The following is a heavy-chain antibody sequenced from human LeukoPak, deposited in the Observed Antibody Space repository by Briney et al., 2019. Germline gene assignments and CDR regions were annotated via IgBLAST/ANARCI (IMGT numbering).Heavy chain of an antibody. CDR2: IYHTGTT. J-gene: IGHJ4*02. V-gene: IGHV4-59*01. D-gene: IGHD3-22*01. Sequence: PSETLSLTCTVSGGSISTYYWSWIRQPPGKGLEWIAYIYHTGTTTYNPSLKSRVTISIGTSRNQFSLNLNSVTAADTAVYYCARGRGDSRGTSFDYWGQGTLVTVSS. CDR3: ARGRGDSRGTSFDY. CDR1: GGSISTYY.